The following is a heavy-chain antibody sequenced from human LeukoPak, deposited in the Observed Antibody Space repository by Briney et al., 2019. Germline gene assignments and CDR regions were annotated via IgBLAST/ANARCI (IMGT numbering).Heavy chain of an antibody. CDR2: ISYDGSNK. CDR3: AKDGGGYYYDSSGYYPDY. V-gene: IGHV3-30*18. D-gene: IGHD3-22*01. CDR1: GFTFSSYG. Sequence: GGSLRLSCAASGFTFSSYGMHWVRQAPGKGLEWVAVISYDGSNKYYADSMKGRFTISRDNSKNTLYLQMNSLRAEDTAVYYCAKDGGGYYYDSSGYYPDYWGQGTLVTVSS. J-gene: IGHJ4*02.